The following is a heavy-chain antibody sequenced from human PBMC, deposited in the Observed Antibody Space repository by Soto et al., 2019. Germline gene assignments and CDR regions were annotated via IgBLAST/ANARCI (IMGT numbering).Heavy chain of an antibody. D-gene: IGHD3-22*01. CDR1: GFTFSDNY. CDR2: SRDKAQGYST. Sequence: GGSLRLSCTVSGFTFSDNYIDWVRQAPWKGLEWVGRSRDKAQGYSTIYAASVKGRFTTSRDESKSSVYLQMNSLKTEDTAIYYCVRTTYFSDSSVYTRFFDYWGQGTLVTVSS. CDR3: VRTTYFSDSSVYTRFFDY. J-gene: IGHJ4*02. V-gene: IGHV3-72*01.